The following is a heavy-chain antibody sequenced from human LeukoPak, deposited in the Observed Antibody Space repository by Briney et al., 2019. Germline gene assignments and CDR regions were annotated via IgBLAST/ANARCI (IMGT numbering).Heavy chain of an antibody. J-gene: IGHJ4*02. D-gene: IGHD1-14*01. Sequence: PSETLSLTCTVSGGSIINFYWSWIRQPPGKGLEWIGYVYYSGTTNYNPSLKSRVIISVDTSKNQFSVRLSSVTAADTAVYYCARDAPESCHFDYWGQVTLVTVSS. CDR2: VYYSGTT. CDR1: GGSIINFY. CDR3: ARDAPESCHFDY. V-gene: IGHV4-59*01.